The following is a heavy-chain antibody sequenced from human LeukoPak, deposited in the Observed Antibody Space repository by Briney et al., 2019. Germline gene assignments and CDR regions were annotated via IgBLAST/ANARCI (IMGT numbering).Heavy chain of an antibody. Sequence: GASVKVSCESFGFTFTNYLLHWVRQAPGQGLEWVGRIAPSVDTTNYAQKFRGRVTMTRDTSTSTVYMELSSLRSDDTAIYYCVREESGGYFDYWGQGTLVTVSS. CDR3: VREESGGYFDY. CDR2: IAPSVDTT. CDR1: GFTFTNYL. V-gene: IGHV1-46*01. D-gene: IGHD2-8*02. J-gene: IGHJ4*02.